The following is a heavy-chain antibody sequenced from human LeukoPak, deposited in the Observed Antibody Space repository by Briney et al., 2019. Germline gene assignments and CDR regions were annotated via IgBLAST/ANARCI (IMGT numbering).Heavy chain of an antibody. V-gene: IGHV4-59*01. D-gene: IGHD5-24*01. CDR1: GGSISSYY. J-gene: IGHJ4*02. Sequence: SESLSLTCTVSGGSISSYYWSWIRQPPGKGLEWIGYIFYSGSTSHNPSLKSRVTISVDTSKNQFSLKLSSVTAADTAVYYCARGWQVMNYWGQGILVSVSS. CDR3: ARGWQVMNY. CDR2: IFYSGST.